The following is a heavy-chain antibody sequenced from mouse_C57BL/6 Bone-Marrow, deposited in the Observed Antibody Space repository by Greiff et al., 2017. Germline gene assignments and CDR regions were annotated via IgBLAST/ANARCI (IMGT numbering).Heavy chain of an antibody. V-gene: IGHV14-3*01. CDR1: GFNIQNTY. D-gene: IGHD1-1*01. CDR3: GRGFIQGFDY. Sequence: EVQLQQSVAELVRPGASVKLSCTASGFNIQNTYMHWVKQRPEQGLEWIGRIDPANGNTKYAPKFQGKATITADTSSNTAYLQLSSLTSEDTAIYYCGRGFIQGFDYWGQGTTLTVSS. J-gene: IGHJ2*01. CDR2: IDPANGNT.